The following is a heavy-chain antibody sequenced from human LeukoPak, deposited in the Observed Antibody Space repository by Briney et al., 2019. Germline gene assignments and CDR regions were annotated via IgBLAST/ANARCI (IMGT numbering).Heavy chain of an antibody. CDR3: ARTARVFDY. J-gene: IGHJ4*02. V-gene: IGHV4-4*09. CDR2: TYTSGDT. CDR1: GYSITSVY. Sequence: PSETLSRTCTVSGYSITSVYWSWIRQPPGKGLEVIGYTYTSGDTNYNPFLRSRVTMSLDASKNEVSLKMSSVTAADTAVYYCARTARVFDYWGQGILVTVSS.